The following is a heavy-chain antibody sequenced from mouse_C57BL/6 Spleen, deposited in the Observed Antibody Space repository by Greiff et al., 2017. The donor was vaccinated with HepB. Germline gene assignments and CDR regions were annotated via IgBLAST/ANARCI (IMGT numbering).Heavy chain of an antibody. CDR3: ARQTQLYYFDY. CDR1: GFTFSDYY. Sequence: EVMLVESGGGLVQPGGSLKLSCAASGFTFSDYYMYWVRQTPEKRLEWVAYISNGGGSTYYPDTVKGRFTISRDNAKNTLYLQMSRLKSEDTAMYYCARQTQLYYFDYWGQGTTLTVSS. CDR2: ISNGGGST. D-gene: IGHD4-1*02. J-gene: IGHJ2*01. V-gene: IGHV5-12*01.